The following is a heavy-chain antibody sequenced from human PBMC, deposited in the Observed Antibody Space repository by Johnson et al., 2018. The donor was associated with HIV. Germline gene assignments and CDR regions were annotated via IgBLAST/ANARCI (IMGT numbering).Heavy chain of an antibody. CDR2: IYSGGTT. V-gene: IGHV3-66*01. Sequence: VQLVESGGGLVQPGGSLRLSCAASGFTVSSNYMTWVRQAPGKRLAWVSVIYSGGTTYNADSVKGRFTIYRDNSKNTLYLQMNSLRAEDTAVYYCARGGYGGILDTVDLWGQGTMVTVSS. CDR3: ARGGYGGILDTVDL. J-gene: IGHJ3*01. D-gene: IGHD4-23*01. CDR1: GFTVSSNY.